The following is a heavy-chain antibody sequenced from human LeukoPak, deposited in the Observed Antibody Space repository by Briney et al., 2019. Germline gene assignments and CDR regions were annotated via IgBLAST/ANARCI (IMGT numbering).Heavy chain of an antibody. V-gene: IGHV4-39*01. J-gene: IGHJ3*02. Sequence: SETLSLTCTVSGGSISSSSYYWGWIRQPPGKGLEWIGSIYYSGSTYYNPSLKSRVTISVDTSKNQFSLKLSSVTAADTAVYYCARLGPREELWFGEKDAFDIWRQGTMVTVSS. CDR3: ARLGPREELWFGEKDAFDI. CDR2: IYYSGST. D-gene: IGHD3-10*01. CDR1: GGSISSSSYY.